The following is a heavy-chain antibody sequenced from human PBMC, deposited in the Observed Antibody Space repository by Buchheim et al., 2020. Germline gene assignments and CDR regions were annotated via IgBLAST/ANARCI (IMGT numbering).Heavy chain of an antibody. V-gene: IGHV1-2*04. J-gene: IGHJ6*02. CDR2: INPNSGGT. CDR3: ARSGVGYCTGGVCGFYYYGMDV. Sequence: QVQLVQSGAEVKKPGASVKVSCKASGYTFTGYYMHWVRQAPGQGLEWMGWINPNSGGTNYAQKFQGWVTMTRDTSISTAYMELSRLRSDDTAVYYCARSGVGYCTGGVCGFYYYGMDVWGQGTT. CDR1: GYTFTGYY. D-gene: IGHD2-8*02.